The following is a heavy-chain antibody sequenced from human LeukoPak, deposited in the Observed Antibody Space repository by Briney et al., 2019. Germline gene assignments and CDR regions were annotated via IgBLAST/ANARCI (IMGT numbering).Heavy chain of an antibody. Sequence: SETLSLTCAVYGGSFSGYYWSWIRQPPGKGLEWIGEINHSGSTNYNPSLKSRVTISVDTSKNQFPLKLSSVTAADTAVYYCARGLSRSRTYYYDSSGYYGYWGQGTLVTVSS. J-gene: IGHJ4*02. D-gene: IGHD3-22*01. CDR2: INHSGST. CDR3: ARGLSRSRTYYYDSSGYYGY. CDR1: GGSFSGYY. V-gene: IGHV4-34*01.